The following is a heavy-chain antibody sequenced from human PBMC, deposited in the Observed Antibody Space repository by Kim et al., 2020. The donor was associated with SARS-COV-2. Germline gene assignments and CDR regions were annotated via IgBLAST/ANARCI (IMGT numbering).Heavy chain of an antibody. D-gene: IGHD4-17*01. CDR3: TMAVTNPTFDS. V-gene: IGHV1-2*02. CDR2: INPNSGGT. Sequence: ASVKVSCKASGYTFNDYYMHWVRQAPGHGLEWMGWINPNSGGTGYAQKFQGRVTMTTDTSISTAYIELSRLRSDDTAVYYCTMAVTNPTFDSWGQGTLVTVSS. CDR1: GYTFNDYY. J-gene: IGHJ4*02.